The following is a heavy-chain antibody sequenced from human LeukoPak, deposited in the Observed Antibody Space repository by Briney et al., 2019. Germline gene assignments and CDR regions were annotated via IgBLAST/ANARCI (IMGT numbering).Heavy chain of an antibody. CDR1: GFTFSSNY. CDR3: ARDRGYSYAATDY. CDR2: INIDGSDT. D-gene: IGHD5-18*01. V-gene: IGHV3-74*03. J-gene: IGHJ4*02. Sequence: GGSLRLSCAASGFTFSSNYMHWVRQAPGKRLVWVSRINIDGSDTTYADFVKGRFTISRDNAKNTLYLEMNSLRAEDTALYYCARDRGYSYAATDYWGQGTLVTVSS.